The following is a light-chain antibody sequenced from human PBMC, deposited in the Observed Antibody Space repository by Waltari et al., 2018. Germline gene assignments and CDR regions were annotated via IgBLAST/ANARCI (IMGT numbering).Light chain of an antibody. V-gene: IGKV1-12*01. CDR3: QQANSFPLT. J-gene: IGKJ4*01. Sequence: DIQMTQSPSSVSASVGDRITITCRASQGISDSLAWYQQKPGKPPKLLMYSASRLQTGVPSRCSGSGSGTDFTLTISSLQPEDFATYYCQQANSFPLTFGGGTKVDIK. CDR2: SAS. CDR1: QGISDS.